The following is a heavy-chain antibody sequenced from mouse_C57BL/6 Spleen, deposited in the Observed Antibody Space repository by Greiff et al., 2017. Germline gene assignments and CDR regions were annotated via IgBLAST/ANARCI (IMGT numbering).Heavy chain of an antibody. D-gene: IGHD1-1*01. CDR2: FHPYNDDT. CDR3: ARGGSSYRAWFAY. V-gene: IGHV1-47*01. Sequence: VMLVESGAELVKPGASVKMSCKASGYTFTTYPIEWMKQNHGKSLEWIGNFHPYNDDTKYNEKFKGKATLTVEKSSSTVYLELSRLTSDDSAVYYCARGGSSYRAWFAYWGQGTLVTVSA. J-gene: IGHJ3*01. CDR1: GYTFTTYP.